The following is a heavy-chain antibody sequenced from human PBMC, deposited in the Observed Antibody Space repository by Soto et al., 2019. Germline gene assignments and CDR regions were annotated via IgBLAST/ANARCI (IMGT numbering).Heavy chain of an antibody. CDR1: GFTFSSYA. CDR2: ISSNGGST. J-gene: IGHJ3*02. CDR3: ARYSTAYYYDSSGYAFDI. D-gene: IGHD3-22*01. Sequence: GGSLRLSCAASGFTFSSYAMHWVRQAPGKGLEYVSAISSNGGSTYYANSVKGRFTISRDNSKNTLYLQMGSLRAEDMAVYSCARYSTAYYYDSSGYAFDIWGQGTMVTVSS. V-gene: IGHV3-64*01.